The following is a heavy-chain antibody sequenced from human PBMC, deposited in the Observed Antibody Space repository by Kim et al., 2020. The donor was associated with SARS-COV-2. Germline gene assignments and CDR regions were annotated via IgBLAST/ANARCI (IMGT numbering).Heavy chain of an antibody. D-gene: IGHD6-13*01. CDR1: GDSVSSNSAA. CDR3: ARLNFGLSVRQQHYADDY. V-gene: IGHV6-1*01. J-gene: IGHJ4*02. CDR2: TYYRSKWYN. Sequence: SQTLSLTCAISGDSVSSNSAAWNWIRQSPSRGLEWLGRTYYRSKWYNDYAVSVKSRITINPDTSKNQFSLQLNSVTPEDTAVYYCARLNFGLSVRQQHYADDYWGQGTLVTVSS.